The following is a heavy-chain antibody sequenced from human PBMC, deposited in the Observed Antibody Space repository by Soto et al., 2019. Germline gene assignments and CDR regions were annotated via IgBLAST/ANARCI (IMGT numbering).Heavy chain of an antibody. CDR1: FRDYG. V-gene: IGHV3-33*01. CDR3: ASQAFDY. CDR2: IWHDGSKK. Sequence: FRDYGMQWVRQAPGKGLEWLAFIWHDGSKKYYADSLKGQFTISRDNSKNTMYLQMSSPTVEDTAVYYCASQAFDYWGQGTLVTVSS. J-gene: IGHJ4*02.